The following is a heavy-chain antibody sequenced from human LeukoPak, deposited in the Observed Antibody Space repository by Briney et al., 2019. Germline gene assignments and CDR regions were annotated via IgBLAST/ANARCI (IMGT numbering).Heavy chain of an antibody. CDR2: ISGSGDNT. V-gene: IGHV3-23*01. J-gene: IGHJ4*02. D-gene: IGHD3-9*01. CDR3: SKWGDYDVLTGYYDSDF. CDR1: GFTFSTYA. Sequence: GGSLRLSCAASGFTFSTYAMTWVRQAPGKGLEWVSAISGSGDNTYYVNSVKGRFTISRDNSKNTLYLQMNSLRVEDTALYYCSKWGDYDVLTGYYDSDFWGQGTLVTVSS.